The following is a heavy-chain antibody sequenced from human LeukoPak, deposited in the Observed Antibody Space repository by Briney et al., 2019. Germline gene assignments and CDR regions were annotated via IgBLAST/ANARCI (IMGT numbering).Heavy chain of an antibody. CDR3: ARDRGGYGDYHFDY. CDR1: GFTFSSYS. CDR2: ISSSSSYI. J-gene: IGHJ4*02. D-gene: IGHD4-17*01. V-gene: IGHV3-21*01. Sequence: GGSLRLSCAASGFTFSSYSMNWVRQAPWKGLEWVSSISSSSSYIYYADSVKGRFTISRDNAKNSLYLQMNSLRAEDTAVYYCARDRGGYGDYHFDYWGQGTLVTVSS.